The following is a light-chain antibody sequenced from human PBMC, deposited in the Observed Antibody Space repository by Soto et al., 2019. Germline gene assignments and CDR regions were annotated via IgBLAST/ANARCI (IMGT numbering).Light chain of an antibody. CDR1: QVISTS. Sequence: DIQLTQSPSYLSPFIGESVTITCRASQVISTSLAWYQVKPGKAPKLLIYAASTLESGVPSRFSATVSGTEFSLTITSLQPEDFATYYCQQANSLPITFGQGTRLEIK. J-gene: IGKJ5*01. CDR3: QQANSLPIT. CDR2: AAS. V-gene: IGKV1-9*01.